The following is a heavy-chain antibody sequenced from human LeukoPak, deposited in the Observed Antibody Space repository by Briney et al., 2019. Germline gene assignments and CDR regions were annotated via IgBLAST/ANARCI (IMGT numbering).Heavy chain of an antibody. CDR2: IIPTLGIA. D-gene: IGHD2-15*01. Sequence: SVKVSCKASGGTFSSYAISWVRQAPGQGLEWMGRIIPTLGIANYAQKFQGRVTITADKSTSTAYMELSSLRSEDTAVYYCARETGSQYCSGGSCYSFNYYFDYWGQGTLVTVSS. V-gene: IGHV1-69*04. J-gene: IGHJ4*02. CDR3: ARETGSQYCSGGSCYSFNYYFDY. CDR1: GGTFSSYA.